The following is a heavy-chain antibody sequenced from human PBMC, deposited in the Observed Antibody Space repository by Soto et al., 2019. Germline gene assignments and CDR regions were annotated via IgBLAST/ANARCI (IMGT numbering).Heavy chain of an antibody. CDR3: ARHKTTMLTVISAFDP. Sequence: SETLSLTCTVSGDSITRSNFYWGWIRQPPGKGLEWLGSIFYSGRTFSNPALKSRVTFSVDTSKNHVSLKLSSVTAADTGVYSCARHKTTMLTVISAFDPWGQGTRVTVSS. CDR2: IFYSGRT. J-gene: IGHJ5*02. D-gene: IGHD5-18*01. V-gene: IGHV4-39*02. CDR1: GDSITRSNFY.